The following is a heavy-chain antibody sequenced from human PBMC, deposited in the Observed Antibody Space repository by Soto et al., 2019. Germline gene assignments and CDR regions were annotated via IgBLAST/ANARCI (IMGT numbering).Heavy chain of an antibody. V-gene: IGHV3-13*01. CDR3: VRGLPGGFEH. D-gene: IGHD3-10*01. Sequence: GGSLRLSCGASGFIFSNFDMHWVRQTTEKGLEWVSGIGFAGDTNYSGSVKGRFTISRENAKNSLFLQMNSLRVGDTAVYYCVRGLPGGFEHWGQGTLVTVSS. CDR2: IGFAGDT. J-gene: IGHJ5*02. CDR1: GFIFSNFD.